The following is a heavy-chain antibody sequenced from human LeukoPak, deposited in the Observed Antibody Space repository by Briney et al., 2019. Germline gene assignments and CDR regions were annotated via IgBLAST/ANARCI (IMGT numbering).Heavy chain of an antibody. Sequence: PSETLSLTCAVYGGSFSGYYWSWIRQPPGKGLEWIGEINHSGSTNYNPSLKSRVTISVDTSKNQFSLKLSSVTAADTAVYYCAREARYDFWSGYYSDSYYFDYWGQGTLVTASS. D-gene: IGHD3-3*01. CDR3: AREARYDFWSGYYSDSYYFDY. V-gene: IGHV4-34*01. CDR2: INHSGST. CDR1: GGSFSGYY. J-gene: IGHJ4*02.